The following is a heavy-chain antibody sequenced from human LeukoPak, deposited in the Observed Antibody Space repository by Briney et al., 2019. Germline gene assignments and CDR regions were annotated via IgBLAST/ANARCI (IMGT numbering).Heavy chain of an antibody. CDR3: ARVHDAYNSFDY. CDR1: GFTFTDYA. CDR2: ISGSGTIT. J-gene: IGHJ4*02. D-gene: IGHD5-24*01. V-gene: IGHV3-23*01. Sequence: PGGSLRLSCAASGFTFTDYAMNWVRQAPGKGLEWVSTISGSGTITYYADSVKGRFTISRDYSTNTLYLQMNSLRAEDTAVYYCARVHDAYNSFDYWGQGTLVTVSS.